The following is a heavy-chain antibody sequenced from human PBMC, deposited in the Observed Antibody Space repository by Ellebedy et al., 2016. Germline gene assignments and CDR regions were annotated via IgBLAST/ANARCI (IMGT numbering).Heavy chain of an antibody. CDR2: IWYDGSNK. Sequence: GGSLRLXXAASGFTFSSYGMHWVRQAPGKGLEWVAVIWYDGSNKYYADSVKGRFTISRDNSKNTLYLQMNSLRAEDTAVYYCARDKLRFLEHDAFDIWGQGTMVTVSS. CDR1: GFTFSSYG. D-gene: IGHD3-3*01. J-gene: IGHJ3*02. CDR3: ARDKLRFLEHDAFDI. V-gene: IGHV3-33*01.